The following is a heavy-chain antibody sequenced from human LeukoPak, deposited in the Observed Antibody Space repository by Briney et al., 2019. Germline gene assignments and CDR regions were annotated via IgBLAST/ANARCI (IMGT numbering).Heavy chain of an antibody. D-gene: IGHD3-3*01. CDR1: GFTFYDYG. V-gene: IGHV3-20*04. J-gene: IGHJ5*02. CDR3: ARGENFWSGYYTSWFDP. CDR2: FYWNGGST. Sequence: GGSLRLSCAVSGFTFYDYGMSWVRHAPEEGLEWVSGFYWNGGSTGYADSVKGRFTTSRDNAKNSLYLQMNSLRAEDTALYYCARGENFWSGYYTSWFDPWGQGTLVTVSS.